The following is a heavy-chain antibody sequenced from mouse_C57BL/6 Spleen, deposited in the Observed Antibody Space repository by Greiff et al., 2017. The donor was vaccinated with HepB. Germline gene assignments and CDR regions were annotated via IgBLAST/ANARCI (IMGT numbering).Heavy chain of an antibody. V-gene: IGHV1-76*01. CDR2: IYPGSGNT. CDR3: ARSWYFDV. J-gene: IGHJ1*03. CDR1: GYTFTDYY. Sequence: VQLQESGAELVRPGASVKLSCKASGYTFTDYYINWVKQRPGQGLEWIARIYPGSGNTYYNEKFKGKATLTAEKSSSTAYMQLSSLTSEDSAVYFCARSWYFDVWGTGTTVTVSS.